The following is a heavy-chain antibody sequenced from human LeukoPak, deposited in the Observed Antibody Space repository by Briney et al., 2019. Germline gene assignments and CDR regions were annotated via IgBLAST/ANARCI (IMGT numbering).Heavy chain of an antibody. CDR1: GFTFSTHG. D-gene: IGHD3-10*01. V-gene: IGHV3-7*01. Sequence: PGGSLRLSCLGSGFTFSTHGMNWVRQAPGKGLEWVANIKQDGSEKYYVDSVKGRFTISRDNAKNSLYLQMNSLRAEDTAVYYCARDLITMVRGAISRDAFDIWGQGTMVTVSS. CDR2: IKQDGSEK. CDR3: ARDLITMVRGAISRDAFDI. J-gene: IGHJ3*02.